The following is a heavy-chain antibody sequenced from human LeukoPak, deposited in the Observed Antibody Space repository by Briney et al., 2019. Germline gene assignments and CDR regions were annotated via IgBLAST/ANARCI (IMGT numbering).Heavy chain of an antibody. J-gene: IGHJ6*03. D-gene: IGHD2-2*02. CDR3: AKQPYNYYYLDV. Sequence: PGGSLRLSCAASGFTFRDYYMSWIRQAPGKGLEWVPYISSSGSTIYYADSVKGRFTISRDNAKNSLYLQMNSLRVEDTAMYYCAKQPYNYYYLDVWGKGTTVTVSS. CDR2: ISSSGSTI. V-gene: IGHV3-11*01. CDR1: GFTFRDYY.